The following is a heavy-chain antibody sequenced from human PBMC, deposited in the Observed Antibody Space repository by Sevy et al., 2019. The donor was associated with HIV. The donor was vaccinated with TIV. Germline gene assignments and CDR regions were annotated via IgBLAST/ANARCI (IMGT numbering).Heavy chain of an antibody. D-gene: IGHD3-22*01. CDR3: ASTRDYYDSSGYYFDY. CDR1: GYTLTELS. J-gene: IGHJ4*02. CDR2: FDPEDGKT. V-gene: IGHV1-24*01. Sequence: ASVKVSCKVSGYTLTELSIHWVRQAPGKGLEWLVTFDPEDGKTIYAQNFQGRVTMTEDTSTDTTYMELSSLSSQDTAVYYCASTRDYYDSSGYYFDYWGQGTLVTVSS.